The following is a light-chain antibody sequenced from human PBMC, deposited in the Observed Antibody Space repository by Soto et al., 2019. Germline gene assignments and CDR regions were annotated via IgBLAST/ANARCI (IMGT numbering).Light chain of an antibody. CDR3: AAWDDSLNGYV. J-gene: IGLJ1*01. CDR2: SNN. Sequence: QSVLTQPPSASGTPGQRVTISCSGRSSNIGTNSVHWFQQLPGMAPKLLIYSNNQRPSGVPDRFSGYKSGTSASLAISGLQSEDEADYYCAAWDDSLNGYVFGTGTKLTVL. V-gene: IGLV1-44*01. CDR1: SSNIGTNS.